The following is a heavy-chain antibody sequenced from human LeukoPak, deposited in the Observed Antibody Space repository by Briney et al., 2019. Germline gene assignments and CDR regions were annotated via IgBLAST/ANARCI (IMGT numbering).Heavy chain of an antibody. J-gene: IGHJ4*02. CDR2: IIPIFGIA. V-gene: IGHV1-69*04. D-gene: IGHD3-22*01. CDR3: ARERGTYYYDSSGYYS. CDR1: GGTFSSYA. Sequence: ASAKVSCKASGGTFSSYAISWVRQAPGQGLEWMGRIIPIFGIANYAQKFQGRVTITADKSTSTAYMELSSLRSEDTAVYYCARERGTYYYDSSGYYSWGQGTLVTVSS.